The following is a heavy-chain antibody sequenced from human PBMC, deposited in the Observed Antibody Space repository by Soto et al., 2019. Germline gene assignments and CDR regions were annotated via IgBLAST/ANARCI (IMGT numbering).Heavy chain of an antibody. D-gene: IGHD3-3*01. CDR3: ARDRDYGFWIGYSDY. J-gene: IGHJ4*02. CDR1: GFTFRSYS. CDR2: ISSSSSTI. V-gene: IGHV3-48*02. Sequence: TGGSLRLSCAASGFTFRSYSLHWVSQDPGKGLEWVSYISSSSSTIYYADSVKGRFTISRDNTKNSLYRQMNSLRDEDTAVYYCARDRDYGFWIGYSDYWGQGTLVTVSS.